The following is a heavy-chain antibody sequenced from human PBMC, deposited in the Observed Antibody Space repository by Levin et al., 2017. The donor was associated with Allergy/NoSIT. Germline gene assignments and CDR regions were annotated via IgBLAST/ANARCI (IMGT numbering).Heavy chain of an antibody. D-gene: IGHD2-8*02. CDR2: TYYRSKWIN. CDR1: GDSVSSNTAA. CDR3: TRDGLRHYRNYWDRTVFDY. J-gene: IGHJ4*02. Sequence: LRLSCAISGDSVSSNTAAWNWIRQSPSRGLEWLGRTYYRSKWINDYADSVRGRITISPDTSKNQFSLQLNSVTPEDTALYYCTRDGLRHYRNYWDRTVFDYWGQGTLVTVSS. V-gene: IGHV6-1*01.